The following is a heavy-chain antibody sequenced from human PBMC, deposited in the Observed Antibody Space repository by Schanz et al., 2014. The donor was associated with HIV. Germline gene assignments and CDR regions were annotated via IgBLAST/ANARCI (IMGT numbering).Heavy chain of an antibody. CDR1: GFPFSSYS. V-gene: IGHV3-21*06. CDR2: IGSGGGYK. Sequence: EVQLVESGGGLVQPGGSLTLSCEASGFPFSSYSMNWVRQAPGKGLEWVSSIGSGGGYKYYADSVNGRFTISRDNAKNSLHLQMSRLGAEDTAVYYCARDLHDYGDARTDYWGQGILVTVSS. CDR3: ARDLHDYGDARTDY. J-gene: IGHJ4*02. D-gene: IGHD4-17*01.